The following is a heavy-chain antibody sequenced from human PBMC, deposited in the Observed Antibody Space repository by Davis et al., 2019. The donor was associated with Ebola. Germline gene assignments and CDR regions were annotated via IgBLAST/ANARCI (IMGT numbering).Heavy chain of an antibody. CDR3: ARTRGYSGWFDP. CDR1: GVSITRSSW. J-gene: IGHJ5*02. D-gene: IGHD2-21*01. Sequence: MPSETLSLTCAVSGVSITRSSWWPWVRQPPGRGLEWIGEIYHSGSPNYNPSLKSRATMSVDKSKNHFNLRLTSVTAADTAIYYCARTRGYSGWFDPWGQGTLVTVSS. CDR2: IYHSGSP. V-gene: IGHV4-4*02.